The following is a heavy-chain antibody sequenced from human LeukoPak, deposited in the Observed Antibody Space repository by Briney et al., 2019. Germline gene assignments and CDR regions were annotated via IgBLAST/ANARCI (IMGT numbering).Heavy chain of an antibody. CDR1: GFSFSTYA. D-gene: IGHD6-13*01. V-gene: IGHV3-30-3*01. CDR2: LSDDRSNK. J-gene: IGHJ5*02. CDR3: ARDGQYSSSWHGWFDP. Sequence: PGRSLRLSCAASGFSFSTYAMHWARQAPGKGLEWVAVLSDDRSNKYYADSVKGRFTISRDNSKNTLYMQMNSLRAEDTAVYYCARDGQYSSSWHGWFDPWGQGTLVTVSS.